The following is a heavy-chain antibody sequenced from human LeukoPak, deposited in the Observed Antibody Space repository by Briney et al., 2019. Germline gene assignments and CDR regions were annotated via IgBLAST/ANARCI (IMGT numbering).Heavy chain of an antibody. CDR2: ISSSGSTI. Sequence: PGGSLRLSCSGSGFTFSSFEMNWGGPAPGKGLEWVSYISSSGSTIYYAVSVKGRFTISGDNAKNSLYLQMNSLRAEDTAVYYCNRFDYWGQGTLVTVSS. CDR1: GFTFSSFE. J-gene: IGHJ4*02. V-gene: IGHV3-48*03. D-gene: IGHD1-14*01. CDR3: NRFDY.